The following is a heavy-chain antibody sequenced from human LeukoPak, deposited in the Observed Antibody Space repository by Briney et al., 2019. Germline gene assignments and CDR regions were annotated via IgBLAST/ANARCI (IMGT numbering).Heavy chain of an antibody. Sequence: GGSLRLSCSASGFTFTTYGMNWVRQAPGKGLEWVSGIGTAGDIYYPGSVKGRFTISRENAKKSLYLQMNNLRAGDTAVYYCARATYSSTWYSRYFDPWGRGTLVTVSS. V-gene: IGHV3-13*01. CDR3: ARATYSSTWYSRYFDP. D-gene: IGHD6-13*01. CDR2: IGTAGDI. CDR1: GFTFTTYG. J-gene: IGHJ2*01.